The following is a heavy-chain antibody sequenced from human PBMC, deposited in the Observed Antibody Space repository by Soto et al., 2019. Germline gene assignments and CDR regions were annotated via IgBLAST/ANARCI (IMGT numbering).Heavy chain of an antibody. Sequence: VGSLRLSCAASGFTFSSYAMHWVRQAPGKGLEWVAVISYDGSNKYYADSVKGRFTISRDNSKNTLYLQMNSLRAEDTAAYYCARTGRLALWFGELLSDYWGQGTLVTVSS. D-gene: IGHD3-10*01. J-gene: IGHJ4*02. V-gene: IGHV3-30-3*01. CDR2: ISYDGSNK. CDR3: ARTGRLALWFGELLSDY. CDR1: GFTFSSYA.